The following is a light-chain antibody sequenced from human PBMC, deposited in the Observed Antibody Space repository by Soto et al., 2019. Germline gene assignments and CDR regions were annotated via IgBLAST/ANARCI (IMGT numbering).Light chain of an antibody. J-gene: IGLJ2*01. CDR3: AAWDDSLSVV. CDR1: SSNIGSNY. Sequence: QAVVTQPPSASGTPGQRVTISGSGSSSNIGSNYVYWYQQLPGTAPKLLIYRNNQRPSGVPDRFSGSKSGTSASLAISGLRSEDEADYYCAAWDDSLSVVFGGGTKVTVL. CDR2: RNN. V-gene: IGLV1-47*01.